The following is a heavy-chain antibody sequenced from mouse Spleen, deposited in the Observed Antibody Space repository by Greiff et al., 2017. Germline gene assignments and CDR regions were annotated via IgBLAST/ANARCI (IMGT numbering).Heavy chain of an antibody. CDR1: GYSFTGYY. CDR3: ARRIYYGSDAMDY. V-gene: IGHV1-42*01. Sequence: VQLQQSGPELVKPGASVKISCKASGYSFTGYYMNWVKQSPEKSLEWIGEINPSTGGTTYNQKFKAKATLTVDKSSSTAYMQLKSLTSEDSAVYYCARRIYYGSDAMDYWGQGTSITVSS. D-gene: IGHD1-1*01. CDR2: INPSTGGT. J-gene: IGHJ4*01.